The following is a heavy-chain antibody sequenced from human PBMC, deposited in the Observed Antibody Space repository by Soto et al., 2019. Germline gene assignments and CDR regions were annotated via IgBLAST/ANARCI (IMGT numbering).Heavy chain of an antibody. CDR2: ILPVFRTP. CDR1: GGTFGDYG. V-gene: IGHV1-69*06. Sequence: QMHRVQSGPEVRKPGSSVKVSCKAYGGTFGDYGIDWVRPAPGHGLEWMGGILPVFRTPRNAQKFEGRVSLTVEKVTNTALMELNSLRPEDTATDHCARDDGEGGMAVWGKGTTVIVPS. J-gene: IGHJ6*04. D-gene: IGHD3-10*01. CDR3: ARDDGEGGMAV.